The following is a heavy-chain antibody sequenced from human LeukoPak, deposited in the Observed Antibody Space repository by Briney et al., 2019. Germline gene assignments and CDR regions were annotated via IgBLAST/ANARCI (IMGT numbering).Heavy chain of an antibody. CDR1: GFTFDDYA. D-gene: IGHD3-22*01. CDR3: TKEDSGGYYFTD. V-gene: IGHV3-9*01. CDR2: ISWNSGSI. Sequence: GGSLRLSCAASGFTFDDYAMHWVRQAPGKGLEWVSGISWNSGSIGYADSVKGRFTISRDNAKNSLYLQMNSLRAEDTALYYFTKEDSGGYYFTDWGQGTRVTVPS. J-gene: IGHJ4*02.